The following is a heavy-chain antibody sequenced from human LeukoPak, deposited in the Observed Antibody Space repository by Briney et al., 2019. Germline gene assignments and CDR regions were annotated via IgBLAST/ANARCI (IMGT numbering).Heavy chain of an antibody. CDR3: AGERGAAMAYYYYGLDV. J-gene: IGHJ6*04. CDR1: GFTFSDYY. CDR2: ISSSGNPI. Sequence: GGSLRLSCAPSGFTFSDYYMSWIRQLPEGGREWVSYISSSGNPIYYADSVKGRVPISRHNDKNPLYLQMNSLRAEDTAVYYCAGERGAAMAYYYYGLDVWGEGTTVSVSS. V-gene: IGHV3-11*01. D-gene: IGHD5-18*01.